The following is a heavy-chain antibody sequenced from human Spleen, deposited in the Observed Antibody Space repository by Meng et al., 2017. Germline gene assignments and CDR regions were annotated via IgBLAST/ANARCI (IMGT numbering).Heavy chain of an antibody. CDR1: GGSFSDYY. CDR3: ARGPTTMAHDFDY. V-gene: IGHV4-34*01. Sequence: HVQVTQSGAGLLKSSETLSLTCVVSGGSFSDYYWSWIRQPPGKGLEWIGEINHSGSTNYNPSLESRATISVDTSQNKLSLKLSSVTAADSAVYYCARGPTTMAHDFDYWGQGTLVTVSS. D-gene: IGHD4-11*01. J-gene: IGHJ4*02. CDR2: INHSGST.